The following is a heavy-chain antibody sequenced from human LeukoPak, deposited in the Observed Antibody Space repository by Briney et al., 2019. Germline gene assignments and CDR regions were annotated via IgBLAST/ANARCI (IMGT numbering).Heavy chain of an antibody. CDR2: INPNSGGT. Sequence: ASVKVSCKVSGYTLTELSMHWVRQAPGQGLEWMGWINPNSGGTNYAQKFQGRVTMTRDTSISTAYMELSRLRSDDTAVYYCARVDSFDYWGQGTLVTVSS. CDR1: GYTLTELS. J-gene: IGHJ4*02. CDR3: ARVDSFDY. V-gene: IGHV1-2*02.